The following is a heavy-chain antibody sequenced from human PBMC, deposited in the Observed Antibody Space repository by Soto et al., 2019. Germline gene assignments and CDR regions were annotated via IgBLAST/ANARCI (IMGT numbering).Heavy chain of an antibody. Sequence: QVQLVQSGAEVKKPGSSVKVSCKASGGTFSSYTISWVRQAPGQGLEWMGRIIPILGIANYAQKFQGKVTITADKSTSTASMELSSLSSEHTAVYSCASVVVVNAVDYWGQGTLFTVSS. CDR3: ASVVVVNAVDY. CDR1: GGTFSSYT. J-gene: IGHJ4*02. V-gene: IGHV1-69*02. D-gene: IGHD2-21*01. CDR2: IIPILGIA.